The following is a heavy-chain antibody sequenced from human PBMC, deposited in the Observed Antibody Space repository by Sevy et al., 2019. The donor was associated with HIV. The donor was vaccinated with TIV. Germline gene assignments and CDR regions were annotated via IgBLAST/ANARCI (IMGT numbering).Heavy chain of an antibody. V-gene: IGHV4-34*01. J-gene: IGHJ6*02. CDR3: ARKQEDYGSGSYYATPYYYGMDV. CDR1: GGSFSGYY. D-gene: IGHD3-10*01. Sequence: SETLSLTCAVYGGSFSGYYWSWIRQPPGKGLEWIGEINHSGSTNYNPSLKSRVTISVDTSKNQFCLKLSSVTAADTAVYYCARKQEDYGSGSYYATPYYYGMDVWGQGTTVTVSS. CDR2: INHSGST.